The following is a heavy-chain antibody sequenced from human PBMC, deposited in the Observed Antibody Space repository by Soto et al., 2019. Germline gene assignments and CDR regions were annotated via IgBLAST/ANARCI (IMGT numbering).Heavy chain of an antibody. CDR1: GFIFSSFA. D-gene: IGHD6-13*01. J-gene: IGHJ4*02. CDR2: VSGSGGNT. Sequence: EVQLLESGGGLVQPGGSLRISCAASGFIFSSFAMSWVRQAPGRGVEWVSGVSGSGGNTYYAESVKGRFTVSRDNVKKTLYLQMNSLRAEDTAVYYCAKDSKYSNTWYYFDNWGQGTLVTVSS. V-gene: IGHV3-23*01. CDR3: AKDSKYSNTWYYFDN.